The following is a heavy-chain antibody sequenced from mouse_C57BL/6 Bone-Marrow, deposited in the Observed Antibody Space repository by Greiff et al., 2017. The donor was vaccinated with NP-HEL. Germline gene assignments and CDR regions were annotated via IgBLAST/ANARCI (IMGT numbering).Heavy chain of an antibody. V-gene: IGHV1-55*01. CDR1: GYTFTSYW. CDR3: ARNGGYYYGSSSFDY. Sequence: QVQLQQPGAELVKPGASVKMSCKASGYTFTSYWITWVKQRPGQGLEWIGDIYPGSGSTNYNEKFKSKATLTVDKPSSTAYMQLSSLTSEDSAVYYCARNGGYYYGSSSFDYWGQGTTLTVSS. CDR2: IYPGSGST. D-gene: IGHD1-1*01. J-gene: IGHJ2*01.